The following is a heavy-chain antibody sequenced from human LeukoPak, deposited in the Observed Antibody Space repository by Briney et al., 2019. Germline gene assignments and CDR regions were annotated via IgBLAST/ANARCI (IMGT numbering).Heavy chain of an antibody. J-gene: IGHJ4*02. CDR1: GGSISSYY. D-gene: IGHD3-10*01. CDR3: ARGLWFGDENPPYFDY. V-gene: IGHV4-59*08. CDR2: IYYSGST. Sequence: SETLSLTCTVSGGSISSYYWSWIRQPPGKGLEWIGYIYYSGSTNYNPSLKSRLTISVDTSRNQFSLKLSSVTAADTAVYYCARGLWFGDENPPYFDYWGQGILVTVSS.